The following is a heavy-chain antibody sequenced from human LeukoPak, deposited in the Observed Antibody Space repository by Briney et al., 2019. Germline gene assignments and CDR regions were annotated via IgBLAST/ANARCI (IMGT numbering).Heavy chain of an antibody. Sequence: GGSLRLSCAASGFTFSSYSMNWVRQAPGKGLEWVSSISSSSSYIYYADSVKGRFTISRDNAKNSLYLQVNSLRAEDTAVYYCARRAAAGYFDYWGQGTLVTVSS. V-gene: IGHV3-21*01. CDR1: GFTFSSYS. CDR2: ISSSSSYI. D-gene: IGHD6-13*01. J-gene: IGHJ4*02. CDR3: ARRAAAGYFDY.